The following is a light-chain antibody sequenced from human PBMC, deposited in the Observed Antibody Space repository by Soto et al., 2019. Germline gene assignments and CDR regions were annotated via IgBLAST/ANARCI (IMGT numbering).Light chain of an antibody. Sequence: QLVLTQSPSASASLGASVKLTCTLSSGHSNYAIAWHQQQPEKGPRYLMKLNSDGRHSKGDGIPDRCSGSTSGAERYLTISSLQSEDKADYYCHTWGPGVQVFGGGTKLTVL. CDR3: HTWGPGVQV. V-gene: IGLV4-69*01. CDR2: LNSDGRH. CDR1: SGHSNYA. J-gene: IGLJ2*01.